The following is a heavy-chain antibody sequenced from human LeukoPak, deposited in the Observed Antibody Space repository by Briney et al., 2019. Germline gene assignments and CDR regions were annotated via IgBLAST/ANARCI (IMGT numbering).Heavy chain of an antibody. D-gene: IGHD3-3*01. CDR2: IKQDGSEK. V-gene: IGHV3-7*01. J-gene: IGHJ5*02. CDR3: ARDGLTYYDFWSGYNWFDP. Sequence: PGGSLRLSCAASGFTFSSYWRSWVRQAPGKGLEWVANIKQDGSEKYYVDSVKGRFTISRDNAKNSLYLQMNSLRAEDTAVYYCARDGLTYYDFWSGYNWFDPWGQGTLVTVSS. CDR1: GFTFSSYW.